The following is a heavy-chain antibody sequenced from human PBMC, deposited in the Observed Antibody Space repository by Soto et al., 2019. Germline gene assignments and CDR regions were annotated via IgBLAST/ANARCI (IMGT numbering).Heavy chain of an antibody. V-gene: IGHV3-15*06. D-gene: IGHD2-15*01. CDR3: TTGSVEGF. CDR2: VYTSAEGGAT. J-gene: IGHJ6*02. CDR1: GFSVTNAW. Sequence: EVQLVDSGGGLVKPGGSLRLSCAASGFSVTNAWMSWVRQAPGKGLEWVGRVYTSAEGGATNYAAPVKGRFTISRDDSKNTVYLQMNSLMTEDTAVYYCTTGSVEGFWGQGTTVTVSS.